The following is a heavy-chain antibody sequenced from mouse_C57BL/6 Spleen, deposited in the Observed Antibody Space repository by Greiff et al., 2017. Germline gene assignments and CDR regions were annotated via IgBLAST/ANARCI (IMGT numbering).Heavy chain of an antibody. V-gene: IGHV1-64*01. CDR1: GYTFTSSW. J-gene: IGHJ1*03. Sequence: QVQLQQPGAELVKPGASVKLSCKASGYTFTSSWMHWVKQRPGQGLEWIGMIHPDSGSTNYNEKFKSKATLTVDKSSSTAYMQLSSLTSEDAAVYYSARLGCGSSRYFDVWGTGTTVTVSS. D-gene: IGHD1-1*01. CDR3: ARLGCGSSRYFDV. CDR2: IHPDSGST.